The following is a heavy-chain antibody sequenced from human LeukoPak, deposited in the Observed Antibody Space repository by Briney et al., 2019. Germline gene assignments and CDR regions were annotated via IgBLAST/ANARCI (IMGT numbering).Heavy chain of an antibody. CDR2: ISAYNGNT. CDR3: AIGGSGSYYKGWFDP. CDR1: GYTFTSYG. J-gene: IGHJ5*02. Sequence: ASVKVSCKASGYTFTSYGISWVRQAPGQGLEWMGWISAYNGNTNYAQKLQGRVTMTTDTSTSTAYMELRSLRSDDTAVYYCAIGGSGSYYKGWFDPWGQGPVVPVSS. V-gene: IGHV1-18*01. D-gene: IGHD3-10*01.